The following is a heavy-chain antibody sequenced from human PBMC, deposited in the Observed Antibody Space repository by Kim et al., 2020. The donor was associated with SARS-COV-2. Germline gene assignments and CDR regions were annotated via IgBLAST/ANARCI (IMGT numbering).Heavy chain of an antibody. CDR2: IYWDDDK. D-gene: IGHD6-19*01. CDR1: GFSLSTSGVG. CDR3: AHSTGGSYSSGWHFFPYYFDY. V-gene: IGHV2-5*02. Sequence: SGPTLVNPTQTLTLTCTFSGFSLSTSGVGVGWIRQPPGKALEWLALIYWDDDKRYSPSLKSRLTITKDTSKNQVVLTMTNMDPVDTATYYCAHSTGGSYSSGWHFFPYYFDYWGQGTLVTVSS. J-gene: IGHJ4*02.